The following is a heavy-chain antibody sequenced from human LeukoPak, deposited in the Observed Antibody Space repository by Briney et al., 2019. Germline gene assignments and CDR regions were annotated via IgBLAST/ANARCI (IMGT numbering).Heavy chain of an antibody. J-gene: IGHJ3*02. CDR1: GGSFSDYY. Sequence: SETLSLTCAVYGGSFSDYYWSWIRQPPGKGLEWIGEINHSGSTNYNPSLKSRVTISVDTSKNQFSLKLSSVTAADTAVYYGARGGVLTVYARNADDAFDIWGQGTMVTVSS. V-gene: IGHV4-34*01. CDR3: ARGGVLTVYARNADDAFDI. D-gene: IGHD2-8*01. CDR2: INHSGST.